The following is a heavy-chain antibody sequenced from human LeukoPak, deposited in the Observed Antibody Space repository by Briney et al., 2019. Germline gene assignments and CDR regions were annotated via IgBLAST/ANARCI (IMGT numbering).Heavy chain of an antibody. CDR3: AKGLLRVGPAAKGKWFDP. CDR1: GFTFSSYG. J-gene: IGHJ5*02. V-gene: IGHV3-30*02. CDR2: IRYDGSNK. D-gene: IGHD2-2*01. Sequence: PGGSLRLSCAASGFTFSSYGMHWVRQAPGKGLEWVAFIRYDGSNKYYADSVKGRFTISRDNSKNTLYLQMNSLRAEDTAVYYCAKGLLRVGPAAKGKWFDPWGQGTLVTVSS.